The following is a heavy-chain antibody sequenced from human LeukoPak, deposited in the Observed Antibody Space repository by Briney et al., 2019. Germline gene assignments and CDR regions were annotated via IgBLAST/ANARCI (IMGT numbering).Heavy chain of an antibody. D-gene: IGHD6-13*01. J-gene: IGHJ4*02. CDR3: ARDGGMIAAGPVDY. V-gene: IGHV1-18*04. Sequence: ASVKVSCEASGYTFTSYGISWVRHAPGQGLEWMGWISAYNGNTNYAQTLQGRVTMTTDTSTSTAYMELRSLRSDDTAVYYCARDGGMIAAGPVDYWGQGTLVTVSS. CDR2: ISAYNGNT. CDR1: GYTFTSYG.